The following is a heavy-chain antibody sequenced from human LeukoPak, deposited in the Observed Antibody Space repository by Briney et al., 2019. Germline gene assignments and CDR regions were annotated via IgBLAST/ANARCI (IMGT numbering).Heavy chain of an antibody. D-gene: IGHD3-22*01. CDR3: ARQSISGSSLSYFDY. J-gene: IGHJ4*02. V-gene: IGHV4-59*01. CDR2: IYDSGST. Sequence: SETLSLTCTVSGGSLSSYYWSWIRQPPGKGLEWIGNIYDSGSTNYNPSLKSRLTISVDTSKNQCSLKLSSVTAADTAVYYCARQSISGSSLSYFDYWGQGTLVNVSS. CDR1: GGSLSSYY.